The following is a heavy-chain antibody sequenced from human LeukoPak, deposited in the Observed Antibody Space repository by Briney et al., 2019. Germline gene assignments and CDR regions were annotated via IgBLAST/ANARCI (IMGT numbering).Heavy chain of an antibody. D-gene: IGHD6-19*01. CDR1: GFTFSSYS. CDR3: ARDLTQWLAHHDY. J-gene: IGHJ4*02. Sequence: PGGSLRLSCAASGFTFSSYSMNWVRQAPGKGLEWVSSISSSSSYIYYADSVKGRFTISRDNAKNSLYLQMNSLRAEDTAVYYCARDLTQWLAHHDYWGQGTLVTVSS. CDR2: ISSSSSYI. V-gene: IGHV3-21*01.